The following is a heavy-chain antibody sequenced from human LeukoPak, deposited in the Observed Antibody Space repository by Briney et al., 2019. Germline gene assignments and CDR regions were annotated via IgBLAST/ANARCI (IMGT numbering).Heavy chain of an antibody. D-gene: IGHD2-2*01. CDR2: INHSGST. CDR1: GGSFSGYY. J-gene: IGHJ4*02. Sequence: SETLSLTCAVYGGSFSGYYWSWIRQPPGKGLEWIGEINHSGSTNYNPSLKSRVTISVDTSKNQFSLKLSSVTAADTAVYYCASWGGGYCSSTSCYDYWGQGTLVTVSS. CDR3: ASWGGGYCSSTSCYDY. V-gene: IGHV4-34*01.